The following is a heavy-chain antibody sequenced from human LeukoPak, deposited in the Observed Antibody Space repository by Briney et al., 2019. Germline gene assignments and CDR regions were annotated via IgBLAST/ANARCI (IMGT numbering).Heavy chain of an antibody. J-gene: IGHJ3*02. Sequence: GESLKISCKGSGYSFTSYWIGWVRQMPGKGLEWMGIIYPGDSDTRYSPSFQGQVTISADKSISTAYLQWSSLKASDTAMYYCARTAMGDCSSGSCYSDNALDIWGQGTMVTVSS. CDR1: GYSFTSYW. CDR3: ARTAMGDCSSGSCYSDNALDI. D-gene: IGHD2-15*01. CDR2: IYPGDSDT. V-gene: IGHV5-51*01.